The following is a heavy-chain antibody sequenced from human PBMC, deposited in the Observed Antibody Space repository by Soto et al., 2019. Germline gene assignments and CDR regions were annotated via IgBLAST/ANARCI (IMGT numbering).Heavy chain of an antibody. CDR1: GDSYSISTYS. V-gene: IGHV4-30-2*01. J-gene: IGHJ5*02. CDR2: IYQSGVT. CDR3: AGMPYTSGLRFDP. Sequence: SETLSLTCNMSGDSYSISTYSWSWIRQPPGKALQWIGFIYQSGVTSYNPSLASRVSISLDRSNDQCSLKLKSVTAADTAVYFCAGMPYTSGLRFDPWGPGTLVTVSS. D-gene: IGHD6-19*01.